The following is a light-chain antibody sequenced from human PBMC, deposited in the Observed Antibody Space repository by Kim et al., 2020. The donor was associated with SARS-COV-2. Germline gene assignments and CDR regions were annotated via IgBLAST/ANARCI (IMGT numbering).Light chain of an antibody. CDR2: GKN. V-gene: IGLV3-19*01. J-gene: IGLJ2*01. CDR3: NSRDNNDNVL. CDR1: SLRTYY. Sequence: SSELTQDPAVSVALGQTVRITCQGDSLRTYYTTWFQQKPGKAPIVVFYGKNNRPSGIPDRFSGSSSGNTASLTITATQAGDEADYYFNSRDNNDNVLFGGGTQLTVL.